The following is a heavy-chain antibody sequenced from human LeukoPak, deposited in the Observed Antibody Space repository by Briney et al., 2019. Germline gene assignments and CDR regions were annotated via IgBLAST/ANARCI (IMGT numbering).Heavy chain of an antibody. J-gene: IGHJ4*02. D-gene: IGHD3-10*01. Sequence: SETLSLTCTVSGGSISSYYWSWIRQPAGKGLEWIGRIYTSGSTNYNPSLKSRVTMSVDTSKNQFSLKLSSVTAADTAVYYCARNIMVRGVIHLYYFDYWGQGTLVTVSS. CDR1: GGSISSYY. V-gene: IGHV4-4*07. CDR2: IYTSGST. CDR3: ARNIMVRGVIHLYYFDY.